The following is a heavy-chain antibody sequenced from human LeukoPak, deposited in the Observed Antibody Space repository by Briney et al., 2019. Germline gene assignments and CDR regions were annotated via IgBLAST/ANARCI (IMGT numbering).Heavy chain of an antibody. V-gene: IGHV3-23*01. D-gene: IGHD1-26*01. CDR1: GFTLRSYA. Sequence: GGSLRLSCAASGFTLRSYAMSWVRQAPGKGLEWVSGISGSGGSTYYADSVKGRFTISRDNSKNTLYLQMNSLRSEDTAVYYCVSAVGYWGQGTLVTVSS. J-gene: IGHJ4*02. CDR2: ISGSGGST. CDR3: VSAVGY.